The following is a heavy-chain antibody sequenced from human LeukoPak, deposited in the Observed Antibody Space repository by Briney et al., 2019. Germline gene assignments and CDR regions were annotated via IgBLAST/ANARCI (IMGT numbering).Heavy chain of an antibody. V-gene: IGHV3-48*03. CDR3: ARLPGDYGDHDFDY. J-gene: IGHJ4*02. Sequence: GSLRLSCAASGFTFSSYEMNWVRQAPGKGLEWVSYISSSGSTIYYADSVKGRFTISRDNAKNSLYLQMNSLRAEDTAVYYCARLPGDYGDHDFDYWGQGTLVTVSS. CDR2: ISSSGSTI. D-gene: IGHD4-17*01. CDR1: GFTFSSYE.